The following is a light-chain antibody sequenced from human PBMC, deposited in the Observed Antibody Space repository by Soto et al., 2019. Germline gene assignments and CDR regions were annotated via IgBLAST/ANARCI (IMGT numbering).Light chain of an antibody. Sequence: EIVLTQSPGTLSLSPGERATLSCRASQSVRATYLGWYQQKPGRAPRLLVYGASKRQSGIPERFSGSGSGTDFTLTISRLEPEDFAVYYCQQASSSVTFGGGTRVDIK. V-gene: IGKV3-20*01. CDR1: QSVRATY. J-gene: IGKJ4*01. CDR2: GAS. CDR3: QQASSSVT.